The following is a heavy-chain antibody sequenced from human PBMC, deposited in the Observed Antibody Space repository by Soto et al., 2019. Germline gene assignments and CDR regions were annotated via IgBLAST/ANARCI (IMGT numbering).Heavy chain of an antibody. J-gene: IGHJ3*02. Sequence: QVQLQKSGPGLVKPSQTLSLTCTVSGGSISSGDYYWSWIRQPPGKGLEWIGYIYYSGSTYCNPSPKSRFTISVDTSKNQFSLMLSSVTAADTAVYSCARASLLLWCRELSSSVNSDRAFYICGQGTMVTVSS. D-gene: IGHD3-10*01. V-gene: IGHV4-30-4*01. CDR3: ARASLLLWCRELSSSVNSDRAFYI. CDR1: GGSISSGDYY. CDR2: IYYSGST.